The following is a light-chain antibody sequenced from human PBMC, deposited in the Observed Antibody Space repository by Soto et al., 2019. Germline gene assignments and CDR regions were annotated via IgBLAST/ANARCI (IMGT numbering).Light chain of an antibody. J-gene: IGKJ2*01. V-gene: IGKV1-12*01. CDR1: QDISTW. Sequence: DIQMTQSPSSVSASVGDRVTITCRASQDISTWLAWYRQKPGKVPKLLIYGASSLQTGVPSRFSGSGSGTDFTLTISSLQAEDFATYYCQQASSLPHTFGQGTKLEIK. CDR2: GAS. CDR3: QQASSLPHT.